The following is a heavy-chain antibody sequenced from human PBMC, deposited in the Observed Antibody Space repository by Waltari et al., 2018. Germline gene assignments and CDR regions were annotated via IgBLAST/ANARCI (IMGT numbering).Heavy chain of an antibody. CDR1: GFTFSSYA. CDR2: ISGSGGST. Sequence: EVQLLESGGGLVQPGGSLRLSCAASGFTFSSYAMSWVRQAPGKGLEWVSAISGSGGSTYYADSVKGRFTISRDNSKNTLYLQMNSLRAEDTAVYYCAKLFGGWFGEYYYGMDVWGQGTTVTVSS. CDR3: AKLFGGWFGEYYYGMDV. V-gene: IGHV3-23*01. J-gene: IGHJ6*02. D-gene: IGHD3-10*01.